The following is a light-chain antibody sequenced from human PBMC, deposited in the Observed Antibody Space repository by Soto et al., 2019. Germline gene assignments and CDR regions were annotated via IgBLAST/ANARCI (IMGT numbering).Light chain of an antibody. Sequence: QSALTQPASVSGSPGQSITISCTGTSSDVGGYNYVSWYQQHPGKAPKLMIYDVRNRPSGVSNRFSGSKSGNTASLTISGLQAEYEADYYCSSYTSSSFVVFGGGTKLTVL. J-gene: IGLJ2*01. V-gene: IGLV2-14*01. CDR2: DVR. CDR1: SSDVGGYNY. CDR3: SSYTSSSFVV.